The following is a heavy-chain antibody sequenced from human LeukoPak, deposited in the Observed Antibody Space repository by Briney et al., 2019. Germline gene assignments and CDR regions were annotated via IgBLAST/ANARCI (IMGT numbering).Heavy chain of an antibody. V-gene: IGHV3-30*04. CDR2: ISYDGSNK. J-gene: IGHJ4*02. CDR3: ARTYDSSGYYPGPFDY. Sequence: GGSLRLSCAASGFTFSSYAMHWVRQAPGRGLEWVAVISYDGSNKYYADSVKGRFTISRDNSKNTLYLQMNSLRAEDTAVYYCARTYDSSGYYPGPFDYWGQGTLVTVSS. CDR1: GFTFSSYA. D-gene: IGHD3-22*01.